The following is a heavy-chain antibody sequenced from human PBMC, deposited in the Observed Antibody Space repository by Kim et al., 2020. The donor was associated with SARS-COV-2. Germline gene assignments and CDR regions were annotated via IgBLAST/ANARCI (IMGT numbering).Heavy chain of an antibody. CDR1: GDSVATDF. CDR3: ARAHQLAHRGYGMDV. Sequence: SETLSLTCAVSGDSVATDFWTWVRQAPGKGLDWLGYVSYSGGSDYNPNLRGRLTIAVDASRTHVSLRLTSLAAADTGVYFCARAHQLAHRGYGMDVWGQGTSVIVSS. J-gene: IGHJ6*02. D-gene: IGHD1-1*01. V-gene: IGHV4-59*02. CDR2: VSYSGGS.